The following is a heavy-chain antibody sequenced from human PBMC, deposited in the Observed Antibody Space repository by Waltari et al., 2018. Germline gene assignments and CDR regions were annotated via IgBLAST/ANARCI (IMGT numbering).Heavy chain of an antibody. D-gene: IGHD5-18*01. CDR1: GFTFSIFG. CDR2: IRYDGSNK. CDR3: AKEAYSYGAVSYYMDV. V-gene: IGHV3-30*02. Sequence: QVQLVESGGGVVQPGGSLRLSCAASGFTFSIFGMHWVRQAPGKGLEWVAFIRYDGSNKYYAESVRGRFTISRDDSKNTLYLVMNSLRAEDTAVFYCAKEAYSYGAVSYYMDVWGQGTTVTVSS. J-gene: IGHJ6*03.